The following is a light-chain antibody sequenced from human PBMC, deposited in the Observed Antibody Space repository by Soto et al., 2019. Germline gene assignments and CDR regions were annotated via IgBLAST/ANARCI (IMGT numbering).Light chain of an antibody. Sequence: QSVLTQPPSASGTPGQRVTISCSGSSSNIGSYSVSWYQQLPGTAPKLLIYSNNQRPSGVPDRISDSKSGTSASLDISGLQSDDEADYYCAAWDDSLLVVFGGGTKLTVL. CDR3: AAWDDSLLVV. CDR2: SNN. J-gene: IGLJ2*01. V-gene: IGLV1-44*01. CDR1: SSNIGSYS.